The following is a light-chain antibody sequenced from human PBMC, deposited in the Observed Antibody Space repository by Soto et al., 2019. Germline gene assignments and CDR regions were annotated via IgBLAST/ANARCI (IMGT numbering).Light chain of an antibody. CDR2: DAS. V-gene: IGKV1-33*01. CDR3: QQYGTSPRT. Sequence: DIQMTQSPSSLSASVGDRVTITCQASQDISNYLIWSQEKPGIAPKLLIYDASHVQTGVPSRLSGGGSGTDFTFTISRLEPEDFAVYYCQQYGTSPRTFGQGTRVEL. J-gene: IGKJ1*01. CDR1: QDISNY.